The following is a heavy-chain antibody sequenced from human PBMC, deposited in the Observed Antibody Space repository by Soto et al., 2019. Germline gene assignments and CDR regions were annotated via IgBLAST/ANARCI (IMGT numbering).Heavy chain of an antibody. CDR3: ARENSDIVVVVAATANFDH. Sequence: GGSLRLSCAASGFTFSSYGMHWVRQAPGKGLEWVAVIWYDGSNKYYADSVKGRFTISRDNSKNTLYLQMNSLRAEDTAVYYCARENSDIVVVVAATANFDHWGQGTLVTVSS. J-gene: IGHJ4*02. D-gene: IGHD2-15*01. V-gene: IGHV3-33*01. CDR1: GFTFSSYG. CDR2: IWYDGSNK.